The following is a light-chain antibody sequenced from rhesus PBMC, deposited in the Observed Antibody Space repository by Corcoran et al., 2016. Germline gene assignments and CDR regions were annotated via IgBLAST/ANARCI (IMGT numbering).Light chain of an antibody. CDR1: ENVNNY. CDR3: QHGYGTPYS. Sequence: DIQMTQSPSSLSASVGARVTITCRASENVNNYLNWYQQKPGKAPKLLIYKASNLQSGVPSRFSGRGSGTDYTFTISSLQPEDVATYYCQHGYGTPYSFGQGTKVEIK. CDR2: KAS. V-gene: IGKV1-74*01. J-gene: IGKJ2*01.